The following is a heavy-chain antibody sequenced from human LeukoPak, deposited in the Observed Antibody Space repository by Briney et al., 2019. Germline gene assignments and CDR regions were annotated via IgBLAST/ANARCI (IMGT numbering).Heavy chain of an antibody. D-gene: IGHD3-10*01. CDR2: IWYDGSNK. Sequence: PGGSLRLSCAASGFTFSSYGMHWVRQAPGKGLEWVAVIWYDGSNKYYADSVKGRFTISRDNSKNTLYLQMNSLRAEDTAVYYCARDRYGSGVVYFDYWGQGTLVTVSS. V-gene: IGHV3-33*01. CDR1: GFTFSSYG. CDR3: ARDRYGSGVVYFDY. J-gene: IGHJ4*02.